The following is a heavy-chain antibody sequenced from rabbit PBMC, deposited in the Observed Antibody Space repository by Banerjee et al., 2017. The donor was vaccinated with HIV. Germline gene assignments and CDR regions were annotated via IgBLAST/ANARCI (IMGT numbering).Heavy chain of an antibody. V-gene: IGHV1S45*01. CDR3: GRDRDGDAGYGSLAL. D-gene: IGHD6-1*01. CDR2: IGIGMGST. Sequence: QEQLEESGGGLVQPEGSLTLTCKASGSDISSNAMCWVRQAPGKGLEWIGCIGIGMGSTYSASWAKGRFTITKTSSTTVTLQMTSLTVADTATYFCGRDRDGDAGYGSLALWGQGTLVTVS. CDR1: GSDISSNA. J-gene: IGHJ3*01.